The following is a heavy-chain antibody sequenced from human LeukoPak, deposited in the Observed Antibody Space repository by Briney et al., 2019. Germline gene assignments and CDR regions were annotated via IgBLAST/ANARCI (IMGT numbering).Heavy chain of an antibody. V-gene: IGHV1-46*01. CDR2: INPSGGST. CDR3: ARDSLHYDLWSGGGTFDY. Sequence: ASVKVSCKASGYTFTSYYMHWVRQAPGQGLEWMGIINPSGGSTSYAQKFQGRVTMTRDTSTSTVYMEPSRLRSEDTAVYYCARDSLHYDLWSGGGTFDYWGQGTLVTVSS. D-gene: IGHD3-3*01. CDR1: GYTFTSYY. J-gene: IGHJ4*02.